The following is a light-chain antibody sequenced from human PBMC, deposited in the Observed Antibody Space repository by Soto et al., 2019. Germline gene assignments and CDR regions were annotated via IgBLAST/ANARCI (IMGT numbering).Light chain of an antibody. CDR1: QSVSSSY. J-gene: IGKJ1*01. Sequence: EVVLTQYPGTLSLSQGERATLSCRASQSVSSSYLAWYQQKPGQAPRLLIYGASSRATGIPDRFSGSGSGTDFTLTISRLEPEDFAVYYCQQYGSSPWTFGQRTKADIK. CDR3: QQYGSSPWT. V-gene: IGKV3-20*01. CDR2: GAS.